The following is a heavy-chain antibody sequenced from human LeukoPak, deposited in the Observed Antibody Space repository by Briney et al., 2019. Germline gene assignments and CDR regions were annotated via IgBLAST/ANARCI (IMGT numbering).Heavy chain of an antibody. CDR1: GFTFSSYS. CDR2: ISSSSSYI. J-gene: IGHJ3*01. V-gene: IGHV3-21*01. Sequence: GGSLRLSCAASGFTFSSYSMNWVRQAPGKGLEWVPSISSSSSYIYYADSVKGRFTISRDNAKNSLYLQMSSLRAEDTAVYYCAGDRGQIVVVPAAHRPIFWGQGTMVTVSS. CDR3: AGDRGQIVVVPAAHRPIF. D-gene: IGHD2-2*01.